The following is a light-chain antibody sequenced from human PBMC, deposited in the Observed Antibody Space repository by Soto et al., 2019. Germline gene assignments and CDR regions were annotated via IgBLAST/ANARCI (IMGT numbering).Light chain of an antibody. Sequence: EVVLTQSPATLSLSPGERATLSCRASQSISTYLAWYQQKPGQAPRLLIYDASNRATGIPARFSGSGSGTHFTLTLTSLEPEDVAVYYCQQRDNWLWTFGQGTKVEIK. CDR2: DAS. V-gene: IGKV3-11*01. CDR1: QSISTY. CDR3: QQRDNWLWT. J-gene: IGKJ1*01.